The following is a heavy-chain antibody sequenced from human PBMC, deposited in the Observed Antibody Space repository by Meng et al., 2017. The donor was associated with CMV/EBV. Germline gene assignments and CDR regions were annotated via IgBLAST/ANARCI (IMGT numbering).Heavy chain of an antibody. CDR3: AKGQVSLSSGMDV. CDR1: GFTFSSYG. Sequence: GESLKILCSASGFTFSSYGMHWVRQAPGKGLEWVAFMRYDGSNKYYADSVKGRFTISRDNFKNTLYLQMNSLRAEDTAVYYCAKGQVSLSSGMDVWVQGTTVTVSS. V-gene: IGHV3-30*02. D-gene: IGHD6-6*01. J-gene: IGHJ6*02. CDR2: MRYDGSNK.